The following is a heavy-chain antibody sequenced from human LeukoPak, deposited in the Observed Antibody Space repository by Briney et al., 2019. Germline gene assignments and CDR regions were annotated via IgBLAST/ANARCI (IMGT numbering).Heavy chain of an antibody. J-gene: IGHJ4*02. V-gene: IGHV4-39*07. Sequence: SETLSLTCTVSGGSISSSSCYWGWIRQPPGKGLEWIGSIYYSGSTYYNPSLKSRVTISVDTSKNQFSLKLSSVTAADTAVYYCARLVAPNYYDSSGSYYFDYWGQGTLVTVSS. D-gene: IGHD3-22*01. CDR3: ARLVAPNYYDSSGSYYFDY. CDR2: IYYSGST. CDR1: GGSISSSSCY.